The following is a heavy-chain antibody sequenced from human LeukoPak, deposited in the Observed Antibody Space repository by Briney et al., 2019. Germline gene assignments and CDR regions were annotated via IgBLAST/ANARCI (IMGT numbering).Heavy chain of an antibody. J-gene: IGHJ5*02. Sequence: SETLSLTCTVSGGSISSSSYYWGWIRQPPGKGLEWIGSIYYSGSTYYNPSLKSRVTISVDTSKNQFALKLSSVTAADTAVYYCARQGNWFDPWGQGTLVTVSS. CDR1: GGSISSSSYY. CDR2: IYYSGST. V-gene: IGHV4-39*01. CDR3: ARQGNWFDP.